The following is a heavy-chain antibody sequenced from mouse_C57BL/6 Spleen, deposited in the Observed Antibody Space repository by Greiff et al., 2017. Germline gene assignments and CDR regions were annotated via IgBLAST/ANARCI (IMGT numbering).Heavy chain of an antibody. D-gene: IGHD1-1*01. Sequence: QVTLKVSGPGILQPSQTLSLTCSFSGFSLSTFGMGVGWIRPPSGKGLEGLAHIWWDDDKYYNPALKSRHTISKETSKNQVFLKIANVDTADTATYYCAGINSSITTVVATEYWYFDVWGTGTTVTVSS. V-gene: IGHV8-8*01. CDR1: GFSLSTFGMG. CDR2: IWWDDDK. J-gene: IGHJ1*03. CDR3: AGINSSITTVVATEYWYFDV.